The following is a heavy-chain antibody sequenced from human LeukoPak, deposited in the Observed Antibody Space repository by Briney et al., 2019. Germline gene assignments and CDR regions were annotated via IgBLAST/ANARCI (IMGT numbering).Heavy chain of an antibody. CDR2: INSDGSST. D-gene: IGHD3-10*01. J-gene: IGHJ5*02. Sequence: PGGSLRLSCAASGFTFSSYWMHWVRQAPGKGLVWVSRINSDGSSTSYADSVKGRFTISRDNSKNTLYLQMNSLRAEDTAVYYCAREPVLLWFGPAWGQGTLVTVSS. CDR1: GFTFSSYW. CDR3: AREPVLLWFGPA. V-gene: IGHV3-74*01.